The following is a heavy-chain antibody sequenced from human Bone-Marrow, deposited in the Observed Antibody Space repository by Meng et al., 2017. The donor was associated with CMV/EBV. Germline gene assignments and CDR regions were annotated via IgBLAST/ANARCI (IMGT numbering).Heavy chain of an antibody. J-gene: IGHJ3*02. D-gene: IGHD2-2*01. CDR3: ARWEALGYCSSTSCQPI. CDR2: INPNSGGT. Sequence: ASVKVSCKASGYTFTGYYMHWVRQAPGQGLEWMGWINPNSGGTNYAQKFQGRVTMTRDTSISTAYMELSRLSSDDTAVYYCARWEALGYCSSTSCQPIWGQGTMVT. V-gene: IGHV1-2*02. CDR1: GYTFTGYY.